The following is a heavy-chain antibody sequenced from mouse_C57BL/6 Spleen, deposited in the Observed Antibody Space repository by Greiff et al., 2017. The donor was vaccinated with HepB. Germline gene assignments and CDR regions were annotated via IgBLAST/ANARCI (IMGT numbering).Heavy chain of an antibody. V-gene: IGHV3-6*01. J-gene: IGHJ4*01. D-gene: IGHD2-5*01. CDR2: ISYDGSN. Sequence: EVHLVESGPGLVKPSQSLSLTCSVTGYSITSGYYWNWIRQFPGNKLEWMGYISYDGSNNYNPSLKNRISITRDTSKNQFFLKLNSVTTEDTATYYCARDRGYSNYGAMDYWGQGTSVTVSS. CDR1: GYSITSGYY. CDR3: ARDRGYSNYGAMDY.